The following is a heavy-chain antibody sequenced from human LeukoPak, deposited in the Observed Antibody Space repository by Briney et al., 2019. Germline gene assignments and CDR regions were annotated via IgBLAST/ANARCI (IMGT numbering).Heavy chain of an antibody. V-gene: IGHV4-59*01. Sequence: SETLSLTCTVSGGSISSYYWSWIRQPPGKGLEWIGYIYYSGSTNYNPSLKSRVTISVDTSKNQFSLKLSSVTAADTAVYYCARAPAPDAFDIWGQGTMVTVSS. CDR1: GGSISSYY. CDR2: IYYSGST. J-gene: IGHJ3*02. CDR3: ARAPAPDAFDI.